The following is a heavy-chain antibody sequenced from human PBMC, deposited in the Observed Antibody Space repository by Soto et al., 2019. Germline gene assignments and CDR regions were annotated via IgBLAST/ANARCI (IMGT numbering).Heavy chain of an antibody. J-gene: IGHJ4*02. CDR1: GGSISSGGYY. CDR2: IYYSGST. D-gene: IGHD6-25*01. CDR3: SREWQRWRQSDD. Sequence: SATLSLTCTFSGGSISSGGYYWSWIRQHPGKGLEWIGYIYYSGSTYYNPSLKSRVTISVDTSKNQFSLKLSSVTAADTAVYYGSREWQRWRQSDDRGQGTRVTVSS. V-gene: IGHV4-31*03.